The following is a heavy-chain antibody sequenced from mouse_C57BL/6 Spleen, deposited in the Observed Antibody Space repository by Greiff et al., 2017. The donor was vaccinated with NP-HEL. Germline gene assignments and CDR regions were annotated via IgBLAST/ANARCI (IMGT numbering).Heavy chain of an antibody. CDR1: GYTFTSYW. J-gene: IGHJ1*03. CDR3: ARRTTVVAWYFDV. CDR2: IDPSDSYT. Sequence: VQLQQPGAELVMPGASVKLSCKASGYTFTSYWMHWVKQSPGQGLEWIGEIDPSDSYTNYNQTFKGKSTLTVDKSSSTAYLQLSSLTSEDSAVYYCARRTTVVAWYFDVWGTGTTVTVSS. D-gene: IGHD1-1*01. V-gene: IGHV1-69*01.